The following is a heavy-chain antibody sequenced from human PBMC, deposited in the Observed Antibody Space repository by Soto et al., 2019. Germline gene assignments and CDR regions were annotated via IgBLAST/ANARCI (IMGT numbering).Heavy chain of an antibody. J-gene: IGHJ4*02. CDR1: GGSFSGYY. D-gene: IGHD2-8*02. CDR3: ARDKITGLFDY. Sequence: PSATLSLTCAVHGGSFSGYYWTWIRQPPGTGLEWIGEINHSGSTNYNPSLKSRATISVDTSKNQFSLKLTSVTAADTAVYYCARDKITGLFDYWGQGTLVTV. V-gene: IGHV4-34*01. CDR2: INHSGST.